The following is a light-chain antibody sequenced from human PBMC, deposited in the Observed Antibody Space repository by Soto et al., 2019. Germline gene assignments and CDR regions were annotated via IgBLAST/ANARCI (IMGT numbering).Light chain of an antibody. J-gene: IGKJ1*01. CDR2: GAS. Sequence: EIVLTQPPGPLSVSPGDRVTLSCRASQTVNNNYLAWYQQKPGPAPRLRIYGASTPATGTPARFSGSGSGTHFTLNVSRLEPEDFAVYYCQKYGGSAPWTFGPGTKVDMK. V-gene: IGKV3-20*01. CDR3: QKYGGSAPWT. CDR1: QTVNNNY.